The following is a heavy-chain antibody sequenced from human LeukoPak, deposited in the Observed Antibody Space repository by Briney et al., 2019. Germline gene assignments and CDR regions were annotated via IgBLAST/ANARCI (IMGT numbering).Heavy chain of an antibody. Sequence: PGGSLRLSCAASGFTFSCYSMNWVRQAPGKGLEWVSYISSGSSTIYYADSVKGRFTISRDNAKNSLCLQMNSLRDEDTAVYYCARENIVVVTAIRDAFDIWGQGTMVTVSS. D-gene: IGHD2-21*02. CDR1: GFTFSCYS. V-gene: IGHV3-48*02. J-gene: IGHJ3*02. CDR3: ARENIVVVTAIRDAFDI. CDR2: ISSGSSTI.